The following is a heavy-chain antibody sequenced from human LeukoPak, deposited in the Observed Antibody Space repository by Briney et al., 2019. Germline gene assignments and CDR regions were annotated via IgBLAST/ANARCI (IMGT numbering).Heavy chain of an antibody. J-gene: IGHJ4*02. V-gene: IGHV4-4*09. CDR2: IYTIGST. CDR3: ARRMTTGQPYFDY. D-gene: IGHD4-11*01. CDR1: HYSISGNY. Sequence: PSETLSLTCIVSHYSISGNYWGWIRQPPGKGLEWIGNIYTIGSTDYNPSLKSRVTISIDTSKNQFSLKLNSVTAADTAVYYCARRMTTGQPYFDYWGQGALVTVSS.